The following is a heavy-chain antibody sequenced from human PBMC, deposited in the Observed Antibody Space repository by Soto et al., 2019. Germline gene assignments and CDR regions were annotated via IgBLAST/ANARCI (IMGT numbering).Heavy chain of an antibody. CDR1: GYTFTNYA. CDR3: ASGPGGADGPGDY. V-gene: IGHV1-3*01. CDR2: INAGNGNT. Sequence: QVQLVQSGAEVKKPGASVKVSCKASGYTFTNYAMHWVRQAPGQRLEWMGWINAGNGNTKYSQKFQGRVTITRDTSASTAYMDMSSLRSEDTAVYYCASGPGGADGPGDYWGQGTLVTVSS. J-gene: IGHJ4*02. D-gene: IGHD2-15*01.